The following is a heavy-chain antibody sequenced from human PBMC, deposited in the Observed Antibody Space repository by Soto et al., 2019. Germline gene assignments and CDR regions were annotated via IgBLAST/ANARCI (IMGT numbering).Heavy chain of an antibody. J-gene: IGHJ6*03. CDR2: INSDGSST. Sequence: GGSLILSCAASGFTFSSYWMHWVRQAPGKGLVWVSRINSDGSSTSYADSVKGRFTISRDNAKNTLYLQMNSLRAEDTAVYYRARVEYNWNLSDYYYYYMDVWGKGTTVTVSS. CDR1: GFTFSSYW. D-gene: IGHD1-20*01. CDR3: ARVEYNWNLSDYYYYYMDV. V-gene: IGHV3-74*01.